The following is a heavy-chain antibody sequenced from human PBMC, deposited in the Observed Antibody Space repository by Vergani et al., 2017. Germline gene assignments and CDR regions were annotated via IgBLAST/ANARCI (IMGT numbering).Heavy chain of an antibody. Sequence: QVQLVQSGAEVKKPGSSVKVSCKASGGTFSSYAISWVRQAPGQGLEWMGGIISIFGTANYAQKFQGRVTITADESTSTAYMELSSLRSDDTAVYYCARDKNDYGDLGRAFDIWGQGTMVTVSS. J-gene: IGHJ3*02. CDR3: ARDKNDYGDLGRAFDI. D-gene: IGHD4-17*01. V-gene: IGHV1-69*01. CDR1: GGTFSSYA. CDR2: IISIFGTA.